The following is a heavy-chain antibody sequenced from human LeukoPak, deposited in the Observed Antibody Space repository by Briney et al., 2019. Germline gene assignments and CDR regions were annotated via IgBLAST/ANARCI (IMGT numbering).Heavy chain of an antibody. V-gene: IGHV4-34*01. CDR2: ITHSGNT. D-gene: IGHD2-21*01. Sequence: SETLSLTCSVYGGSFSDYYWNWIRQSPGKGLEWIAEITHSGNTKYNPSLKSRATISVDMSKNQFSLSLTSVTAADTAVYYCAQIGIAGSALFDYWGQGALVTVSS. J-gene: IGHJ4*02. CDR1: GGSFSDYY. CDR3: AQIGIAGSALFDY.